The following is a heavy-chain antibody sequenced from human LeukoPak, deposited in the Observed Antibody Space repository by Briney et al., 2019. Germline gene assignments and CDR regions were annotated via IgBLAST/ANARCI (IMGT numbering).Heavy chain of an antibody. CDR2: ISGSSSTI. CDR1: GFSFSSNS. J-gene: IGHJ4*02. Sequence: GGSLRLSCAASGFSFSSNSMNWVRQAPGKGLEWVSYISGSSSTIYYADSVKGRFTISRDNAKNSLYLQMNSLRAEDTAVYYCARDSYGDANFDSWGQGTLVTVSS. CDR3: ARDSYGDANFDS. D-gene: IGHD4-17*01. V-gene: IGHV3-48*01.